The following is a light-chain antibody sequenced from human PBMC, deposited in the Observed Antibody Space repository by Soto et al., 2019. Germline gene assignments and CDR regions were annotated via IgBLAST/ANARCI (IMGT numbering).Light chain of an antibody. CDR3: SSYTSISTLYV. CDR2: EVS. CDR1: NSDVGGYNY. Sequence: QSVLTQPAPVSGSPGQSITISCTGTNSDVGGYNYVSWYQQHPGKAPELIIYEVSHRPSGVSNRFSGSKSDNTASLTISGLQAEDEADYYCSSYTSISTLYVFGTGTKSTVL. V-gene: IGLV2-14*01. J-gene: IGLJ1*01.